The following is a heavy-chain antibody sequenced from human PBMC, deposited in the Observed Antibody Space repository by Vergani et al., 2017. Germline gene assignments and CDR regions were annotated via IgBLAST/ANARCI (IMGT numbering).Heavy chain of an antibody. J-gene: IGHJ3*02. Sequence: EVQMVESGGGLVKPGGSLRLSCVASGFTFSHYSMNWVRQAPGKGLEWVSSISGNNDDVYYADSVKGRFTISRDNAKNSLYLDMSSLRAEDTAVYYCASDVLLWFGEVTHAFDIWGQGTMVTVYS. CDR1: GFTFSHYS. V-gene: IGHV3-21*01. CDR3: ASDVLLWFGEVTHAFDI. D-gene: IGHD3-10*01. CDR2: ISGNNDDV.